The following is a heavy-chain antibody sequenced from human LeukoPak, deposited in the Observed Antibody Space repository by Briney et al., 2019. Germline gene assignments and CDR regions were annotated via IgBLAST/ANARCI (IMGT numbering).Heavy chain of an antibody. D-gene: IGHD1-20*01. CDR1: GYTFTSYH. CDR3: ARADNWRSLGY. J-gene: IGHJ4*02. V-gene: IGHV1-46*01. CDR2: IIPRGGST. Sequence: ASVKVSCKASGYTFTSYHMHWVRQAPRQGLEGTGIIIPRGGSTSYAQKFQGRVTMTRDTSTSTVSMELSSLRSEDTAVYYCARADNWRSLGYWGQGTLVTVSS.